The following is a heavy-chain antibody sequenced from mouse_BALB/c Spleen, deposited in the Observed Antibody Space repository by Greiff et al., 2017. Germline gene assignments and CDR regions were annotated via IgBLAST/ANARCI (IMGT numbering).Heavy chain of an antibody. D-gene: IGHD1-1*01. CDR3: ARYPLLRRYYYAMDY. CDR2: ISYSGST. J-gene: IGHJ4*01. CDR1: GDSITSGY. Sequence: EVKLMESGPSLVKPSQTLSLTCSVTGDSITSGYWNWIRKFPGNKLEYMGYISYSGSTYYNPSLKSRISITRDTSKNQYYLQLNSVTTEDTATYYCARYPLLRRYYYAMDYWGQGTSVTVAS. V-gene: IGHV3-8*02.